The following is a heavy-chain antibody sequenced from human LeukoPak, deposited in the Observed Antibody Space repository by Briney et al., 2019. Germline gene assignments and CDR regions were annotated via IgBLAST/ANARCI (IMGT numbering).Heavy chain of an antibody. CDR2: ISGSGGST. CDR3: AKGSGSYPGSGYGMDV. CDR1: GFTFSSYA. V-gene: IGHV3-23*01. Sequence: GGSLRLSCAASGFTFSSYAMSWVRQAPGKGLEWVSAISGSGGSTYCADSVKGRFTISRDNSKNTLYLQMNSLRAEDTAVYYCAKGSGSYPGSGYGMDVWGQGTTVTVSS. J-gene: IGHJ6*02. D-gene: IGHD1-26*01.